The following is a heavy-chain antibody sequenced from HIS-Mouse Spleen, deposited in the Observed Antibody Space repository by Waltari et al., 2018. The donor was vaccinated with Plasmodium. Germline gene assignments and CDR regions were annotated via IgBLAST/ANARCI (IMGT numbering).Heavy chain of an antibody. Sequence: QVQLVESGGGVVQPGRSLRLSCAASGFTFSSYAMHWVRQAPGKGLGWVAVISYDGSKKYYADSVKGRFTISRDNSKNTLYLQMNSLRAEDTAVYYCARAHTGYSSSWYYYGMDVWGQGTTVTVSS. CDR1: GFTFSSYA. D-gene: IGHD6-13*01. J-gene: IGHJ6*02. V-gene: IGHV3-30*04. CDR2: ISYDGSKK. CDR3: ARAHTGYSSSWYYYGMDV.